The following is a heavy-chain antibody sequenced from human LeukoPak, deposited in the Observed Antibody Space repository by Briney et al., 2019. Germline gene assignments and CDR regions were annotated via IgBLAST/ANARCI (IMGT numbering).Heavy chain of an antibody. Sequence: GGSLRLSCAASGFTFSNYWMTWVRQAPGKGLEWVANIRQDETEKYYLDSVKGRFTISRDNSKNTLYLQMNSLRAEDTAVYYCAKDPRGYSYGHHNWFDPWGQGTLVTVSS. D-gene: IGHD5-18*01. CDR1: GFTFSNYW. J-gene: IGHJ5*02. V-gene: IGHV3-7*03. CDR3: AKDPRGYSYGHHNWFDP. CDR2: IRQDETEK.